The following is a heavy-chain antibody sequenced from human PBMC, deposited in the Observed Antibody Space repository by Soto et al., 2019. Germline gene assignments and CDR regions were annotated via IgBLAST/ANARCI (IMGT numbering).Heavy chain of an antibody. J-gene: IGHJ4*02. V-gene: IGHV3-23*01. CDR1: GFTFSSYA. CDR2: ISGSGGST. CDR3: AKGDYGDYANYFDY. D-gene: IGHD4-17*01. Sequence: GGSPRLSCAASGFTFSSYAMSWVRQAPGKGLEWVSAISGSGGSTYYADSVKGRFTISRDNSKNTLYLQMNSLRAEDTAVYYCAKGDYGDYANYFDYWGQGTLVTVSS.